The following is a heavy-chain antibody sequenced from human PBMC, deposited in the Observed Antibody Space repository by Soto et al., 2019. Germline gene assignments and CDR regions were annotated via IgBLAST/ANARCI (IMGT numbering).Heavy chain of an antibody. V-gene: IGHV4-61*01. D-gene: IGHD4-17*01. CDR2: IYYSGST. J-gene: IGHJ2*01. CDR3: ARDPSDYGDYVGYFDL. CDR1: GGSVSSGSYY. Sequence: QVQLQESGPGLVKPSETLSLTCTVSGGSVSSGSYYWSWIRQPPGKGLEWIGYIYYSGSTNYNPFLKSRVTISVDTSKNQFSLKLSSVTAADTAVYYCARDPSDYGDYVGYFDLWGRGTLVTVSS.